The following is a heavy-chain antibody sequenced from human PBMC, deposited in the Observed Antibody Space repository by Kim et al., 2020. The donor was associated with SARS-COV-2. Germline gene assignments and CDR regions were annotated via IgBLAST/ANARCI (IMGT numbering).Heavy chain of an antibody. V-gene: IGHV4-4*02. Sequence: SETLSLTCAVSGGSISSSNWWSWVRQPQGKGLEWLGEIYHSGSTNYNPSLKSRVTISVDKSKNQFSLKLSSVTAADTAVYYCARGARYDSSGYYLDWGQGTLVTVSS. CDR3: ARGARYDSSGYYLD. CDR2: IYHSGST. CDR1: GGSISSSNW. J-gene: IGHJ4*02. D-gene: IGHD3-22*01.